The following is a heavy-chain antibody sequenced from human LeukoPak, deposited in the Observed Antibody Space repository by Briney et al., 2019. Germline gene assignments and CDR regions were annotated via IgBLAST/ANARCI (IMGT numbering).Heavy chain of an antibody. CDR2: ISGSGGST. J-gene: IGHJ6*03. V-gene: IGHV3-23*01. D-gene: IGHD5-18*01. CDR3: KGTDTAMVRGYYMDV. CDR1: GFTFSSYA. Sequence: PGGSLRLSCAASGFTFSSYAMSWVRQAPGKGLEWVSAISGSGGSTYYADSVKGRFTISRDNSKNTLYLQMNSLRAEDTAVYYCKGTDTAMVRGYYMDVWGKGTTVTVSS.